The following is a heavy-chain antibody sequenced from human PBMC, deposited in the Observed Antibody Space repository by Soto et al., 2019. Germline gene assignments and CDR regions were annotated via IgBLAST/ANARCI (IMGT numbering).Heavy chain of an antibody. J-gene: IGHJ6*02. CDR3: ARLASDGMDV. CDR2: IYYSGST. CDR1: GGSISSYY. Sequence: SETLSLACTVSGGSISSYYWSWIRQPPGKGLEWIGYIYYSGSTNYNPSLKSRVTISVDTSKNQFSLKLSSVTAADTAVYYCARLASDGMDVWGQGTTVTVSS. V-gene: IGHV4-59*01.